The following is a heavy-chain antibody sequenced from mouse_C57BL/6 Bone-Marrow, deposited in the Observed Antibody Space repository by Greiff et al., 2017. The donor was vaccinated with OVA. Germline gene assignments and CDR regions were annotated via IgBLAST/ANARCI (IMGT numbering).Heavy chain of an antibody. V-gene: IGHV1-72*01. CDR2: IDPNSGGT. CDR3: APITTVEGCAY. CDR1: GYTFTSYW. D-gene: IGHD1-1*01. J-gene: IGHJ3*01. Sequence: QVQLQQPGAELVKPGASVKLSCKASGYTFTSYWLHWVKQRPGRGLGWIGRIDPNSGGTKYNEKFKSKATLIVAKPSSTAYMQLSSLTSEDSAVYYCAPITTVEGCAYWGQGTLVTVSA.